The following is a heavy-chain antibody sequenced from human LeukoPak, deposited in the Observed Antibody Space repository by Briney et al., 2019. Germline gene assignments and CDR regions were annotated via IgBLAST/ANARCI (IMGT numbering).Heavy chain of an antibody. V-gene: IGHV1-3*01. CDR2: INAGNGNT. CDR3: ARDRRYYVSGGKDGFDI. CDR1: GYNFASHT. J-gene: IGHJ3*02. D-gene: IGHD3-10*01. Sequence: ASVKVSCKASGYNFASHTIHWVRQAPGQSLEWMGWINAGNGNTKYSQKFQGRVTTSRDTSASTAYMELSSLRSEDTVVFYCARDRRYYVSGGKDGFDIWGQGTMVTVSS.